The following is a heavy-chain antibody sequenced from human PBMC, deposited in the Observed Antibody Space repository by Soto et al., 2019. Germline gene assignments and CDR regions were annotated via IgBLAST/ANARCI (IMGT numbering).Heavy chain of an antibody. CDR1: GFPFSDYY. V-gene: IGHV3-11*01. CDR2: ITNSGSTK. Sequence: QVQLVESGGGLVKPGGSLRLSCAASGFPFSDYYMSWIRQAPGKRLEWVSHITNSGSTKYYADSVKGRFTISRDNAKNSLFLQMNSLRAEDTAVYYCARTLAARFDYWGQGTPVTVSS. J-gene: IGHJ4*02. CDR3: ARTLAARFDY. D-gene: IGHD6-6*01.